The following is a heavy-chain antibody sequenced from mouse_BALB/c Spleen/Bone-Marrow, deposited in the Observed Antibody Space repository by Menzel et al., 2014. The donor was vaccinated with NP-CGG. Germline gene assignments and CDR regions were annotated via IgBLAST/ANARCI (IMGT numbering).Heavy chain of an antibody. CDR1: GFTFTDYY. CDR2: IRNKANGCTT. Sequence: EVHLVESGGGLVQPGGSLRLSCATSGFTFTDYYMNWVRQPPGKALEWLGFIRNKANGCTTEYSASVKSRFTISRDNSQNILYLQMNTLRVDDSATYYCARDKGRVFFDYWGQGTTLTVSS. V-gene: IGHV7-3*02. J-gene: IGHJ2*01. CDR3: ARDKGRVFFDY.